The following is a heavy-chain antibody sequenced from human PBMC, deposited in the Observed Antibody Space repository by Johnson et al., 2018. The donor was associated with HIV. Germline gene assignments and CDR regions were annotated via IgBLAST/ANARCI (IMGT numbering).Heavy chain of an antibody. J-gene: IGHJ3*02. CDR3: AKDIGYDSSGNAFDI. Sequence: VQLVVPGGGLLQPGRSLRLSSAASGFSFDDYAMYWVRQVPGKGLEWVSGIRWHSGSIGYADSGKGRFPISRDNAKNSLYLQMNSLRAEDTALYYCAKDIGYDSSGNAFDIWGQGTMVTVSS. V-gene: IGHV3-9*01. CDR1: GFSFDDYA. D-gene: IGHD3-22*01. CDR2: IRWHSGSI.